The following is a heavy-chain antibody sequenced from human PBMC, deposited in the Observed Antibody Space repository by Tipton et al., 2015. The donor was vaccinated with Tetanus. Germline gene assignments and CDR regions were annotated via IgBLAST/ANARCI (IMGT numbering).Heavy chain of an antibody. CDR3: ARPLTSVAFGGFAFDV. J-gene: IGHJ3*01. D-gene: IGHD3-16*01. V-gene: IGHV5-51*01. CDR2: IYPGDSYS. CDR1: GYNFTIYW. Sequence: QLVQSGAEVKKPGESLKISCKPSGYNFTIYWIGWVRQVPGKGLEWLGTIYPGDSYSTYSPSFEGQVTISVDRSIDTAYLQWSSLKASDTAIYYCARPLTSVAFGGFAFDVWGQGTLVTVSS.